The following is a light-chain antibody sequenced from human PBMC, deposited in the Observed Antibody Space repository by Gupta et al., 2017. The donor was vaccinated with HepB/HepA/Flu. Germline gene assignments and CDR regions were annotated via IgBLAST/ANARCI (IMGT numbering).Light chain of an antibody. CDR2: GTS. V-gene: IGLV1-40*01. CDR1: SPNIGAGYD. CDR3: QSYDSSLSGL. Sequence: QSVLTQPPSVSGAPGQRVTIPCTGSSPNIGAGYDVHWYQQLPGTAPKLLIYGTSNRPSGVPDRFSGSKSGTSASLAITGLQADDEADYYCQSYDSSLSGLFGGGTKLTVL. J-gene: IGLJ2*01.